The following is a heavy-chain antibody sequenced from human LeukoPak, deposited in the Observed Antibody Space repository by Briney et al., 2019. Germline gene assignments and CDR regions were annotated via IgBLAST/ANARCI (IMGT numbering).Heavy chain of an antibody. CDR2: ISYDGSTK. CDR1: GFTFSTYA. V-gene: IGHV3-30*18. D-gene: IGHD2-15*01. Sequence: GGSLRLSCAASGFTFSTYAIHWVRQAPGKGPEWVAAISYDGSTKYYADFVKGRFTISRDNSKNTMYLQMDSLRPEDTAVLYCAKAYCTGGSCYGRYYYGMDVWGQGTTVTVSS. J-gene: IGHJ6*02. CDR3: AKAYCTGGSCYGRYYYGMDV.